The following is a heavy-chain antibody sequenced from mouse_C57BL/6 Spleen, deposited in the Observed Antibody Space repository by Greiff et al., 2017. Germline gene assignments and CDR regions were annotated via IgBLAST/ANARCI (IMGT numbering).Heavy chain of an antibody. V-gene: IGHV1-66*01. CDR1: GYSFTSYY. D-gene: IGHD2-1*01. CDR2: IYPGSGNT. J-gene: IGHJ4*01. Sequence: VQLQQSGPELVKPGASVKISCKASGYSFTSYYIHWVKQRPGQGLEWIGWIYPGSGNTKYNEKFKGKATLTADTSSSTHYMQLSSLTSEDSAVYYCARDGNYGAMDYWGQGTSVTVSS. CDR3: ARDGNYGAMDY.